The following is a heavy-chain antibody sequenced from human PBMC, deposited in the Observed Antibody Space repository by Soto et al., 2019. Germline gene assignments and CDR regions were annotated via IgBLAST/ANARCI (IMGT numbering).Heavy chain of an antibody. V-gene: IGHV4-38-2*01. CDR1: GYSISSGYY. Sequence: NPSETLSLTCAVSGYSISSGYYWGWIRQPPGKGLEWIGSIYHSGSTYYNPSLKSRVTISVDTSKNQFSLKLSSVTAADTAVYYCARVHLGEYGWFDPWGQGTLVTVSS. CDR3: ARVHLGEYGWFDP. J-gene: IGHJ5*02. CDR2: IYHSGST. D-gene: IGHD3-10*01.